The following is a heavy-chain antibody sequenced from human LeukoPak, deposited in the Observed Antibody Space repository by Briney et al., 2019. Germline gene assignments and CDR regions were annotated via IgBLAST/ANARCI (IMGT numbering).Heavy chain of an antibody. CDR2: IYYSGST. V-gene: IGHV4-59*01. D-gene: IGHD5-12*01. CDR1: GGSISSYY. Sequence: PSETLSLTCTVSGGSISSYYWSWIRQPPGKGLEWIGYIYYSGSTNYNPSLKSRVAISVDTSKNQFSLKLSSVTAADTAVYYCARAVEMATISTDAFDIWGQGTMVTVSS. J-gene: IGHJ3*02. CDR3: ARAVEMATISTDAFDI.